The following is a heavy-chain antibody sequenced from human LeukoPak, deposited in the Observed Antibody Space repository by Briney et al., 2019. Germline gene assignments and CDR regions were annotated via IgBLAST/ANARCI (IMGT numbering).Heavy chain of an antibody. J-gene: IGHJ4*02. CDR1: GLTFSSYS. CDR2: ISSSSSTI. V-gene: IGHV3-48*04. Sequence: PGGSLRLSCAASGLTFSSYSMNWVRQAPGMGLEWVSYISSSSSTIYYADSVKGRFTISRDNAKNSLYLQMNSLRAEDTAVYYCARGIRYYFDYWGQGTLVTVSS. CDR3: ARGIRYYFDY.